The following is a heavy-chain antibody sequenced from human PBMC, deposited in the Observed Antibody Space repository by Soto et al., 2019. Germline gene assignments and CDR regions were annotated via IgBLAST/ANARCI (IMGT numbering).Heavy chain of an antibody. CDR3: ARERGAGIVVAEFDY. CDR2: IIPLFATP. V-gene: IGHV1-69*01. J-gene: IGHJ4*02. CDR1: GGTFNKYS. D-gene: IGHD3-22*01. Sequence: QVQLVQSGTEVKKPGSSVKVSCKASGGTFNKYSIDWVRQAPGQGPEWVGGIIPLFATPNYAQKFQGRVTITADEVTNTVYMDLRSLTSEDTGVYYCARERGAGIVVAEFDYWGQGTLVTVSS.